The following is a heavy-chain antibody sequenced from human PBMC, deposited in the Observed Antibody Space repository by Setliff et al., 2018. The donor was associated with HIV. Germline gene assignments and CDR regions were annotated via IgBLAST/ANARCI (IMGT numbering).Heavy chain of an antibody. CDR3: AALSLRTNAVYGIISTRFDP. Sequence: GSLRLSCTASGFTFSSHAMSWVRQAPGEGLQWVANIDQEGNKKYYVGSVKGRFTISRANAKNSLYLQMNSLRADDTAVYYCAALSLRTNAVYGIISTRFDPWGQGTLVTVSS. CDR1: GFTFSSHA. D-gene: IGHD2-8*01. J-gene: IGHJ5*02. CDR2: IDQEGNKK. V-gene: IGHV3-7*03.